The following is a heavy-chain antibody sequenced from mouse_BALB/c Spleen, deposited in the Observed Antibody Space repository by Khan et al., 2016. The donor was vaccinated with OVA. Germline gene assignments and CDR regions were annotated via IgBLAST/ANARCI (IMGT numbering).Heavy chain of an antibody. CDR1: GYTFINYW. Sequence: QVQLQQSGAELAKPGASVKMSCKASGYTFINYWILWVKQRPGQGLEWIGYINPSTAYTEYNQNFNDKATLTADKSSRTAYMQLSSLTSEDSAVYYGARRGLRWDFDYWGQGTTLTVAS. V-gene: IGHV1-7*01. CDR2: INPSTAYT. D-gene: IGHD1-1*01. J-gene: IGHJ2*01. CDR3: ARRGLRWDFDY.